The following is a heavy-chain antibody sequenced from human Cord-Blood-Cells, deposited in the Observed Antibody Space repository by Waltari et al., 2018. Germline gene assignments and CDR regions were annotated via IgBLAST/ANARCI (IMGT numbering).Heavy chain of an antibody. CDR3: ARSANDFWSGYYFDY. Sequence: QLQLQESGPGLVKPSETLSLTCTVSGGSISSSSYYWGWIRQPPGKGLERIGSIYYSGSTYYNPSLKSRVTISVDTSKNQFSLELSSVTAADTAVYYCARSANDFWSGYYFDYWGQGTLVTVSS. CDR1: GGSISSSSYY. J-gene: IGHJ4*02. D-gene: IGHD3-3*01. V-gene: IGHV4-39*01. CDR2: IYYSGST.